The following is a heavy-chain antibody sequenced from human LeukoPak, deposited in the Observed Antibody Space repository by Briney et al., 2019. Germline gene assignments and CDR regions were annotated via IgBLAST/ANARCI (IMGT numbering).Heavy chain of an antibody. J-gene: IGHJ4*02. CDR1: GFPLGDCA. Sequence: GGSLRLSFTGSGFPLGDCAMSWVRPAPGKGLEWVGVITSKAYGGTIEYGPTVKGRFTISRDDSKSIAYLQMNSLKTEDTAVYYCARVRLSGTPPFYDYWGQGTLVTVSS. CDR2: ITSKAYGGTI. CDR3: ARVRLSGTPPFYDY. D-gene: IGHD1-26*01. V-gene: IGHV3-49*04.